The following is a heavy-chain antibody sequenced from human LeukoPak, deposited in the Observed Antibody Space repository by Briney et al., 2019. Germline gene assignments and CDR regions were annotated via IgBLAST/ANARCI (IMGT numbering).Heavy chain of an antibody. V-gene: IGHV4-34*01. CDR2: INHSGST. Sequence: SETLSLTCAVYGGSFSGYYWSWIRQPPGKGLEWIGEINHSGSTNYNPSLKSRVTISVDTSKNQFSLKLSSVTAADTAVYDCARGPKNYYDSSGLDWFDPWGQGTLVTVSS. CDR1: GGSFSGYY. CDR3: ARGPKNYYDSSGLDWFDP. D-gene: IGHD3-22*01. J-gene: IGHJ5*02.